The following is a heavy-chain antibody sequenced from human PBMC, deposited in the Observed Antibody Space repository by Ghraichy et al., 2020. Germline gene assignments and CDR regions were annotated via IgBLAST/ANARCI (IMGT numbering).Heavy chain of an antibody. CDR3: ARLPPYQLLGYNWFDP. J-gene: IGHJ5*02. V-gene: IGHV1-2*02. CDR1: GYTFTGYY. Sequence: ASVKVSCKASGYTFTGYYMHWVRQAPGQGLEWMGWINPNSGCTNYAQKFQGRVTMTRDTSISTAYMELSRLRSDDTAVYYCARLPPYQLLGYNWFDPWGQGTLVTVSS. D-gene: IGHD2-2*01. CDR2: INPNSGCT.